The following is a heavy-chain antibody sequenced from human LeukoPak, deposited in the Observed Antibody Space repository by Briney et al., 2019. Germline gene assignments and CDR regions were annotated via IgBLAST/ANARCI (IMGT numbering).Heavy chain of an antibody. V-gene: IGHV4-59*01. CDR1: GGSISSYY. CDR3: ARSQYSSSLHGMDV. Sequence: SETLSLSCTVSGGSISSYYWSWIRQPPGKGLEWIGYIYYSGSTNYNPSLKSRVTISVDTSKNQFSLKLSSVTAADTAVYYCARSQYSSSLHGMDVWGQGTTVTVSS. D-gene: IGHD6-13*01. CDR2: IYYSGST. J-gene: IGHJ6*02.